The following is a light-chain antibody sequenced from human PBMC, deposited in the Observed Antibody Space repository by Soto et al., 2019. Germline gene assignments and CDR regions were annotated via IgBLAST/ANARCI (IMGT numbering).Light chain of an antibody. CDR1: QSINNY. J-gene: IGKJ5*01. V-gene: IGKV1-33*01. Sequence: IQMTHSPSSLDASVGNRVPITCRASQSINNYLNWYQQKPGRAPKLLIYDASNLEAGVPSRFRGSGSGTDFTFTISRLQPEDIATYYCQQYENLPTFGQGTRLEI. CDR3: QQYENLPT. CDR2: DAS.